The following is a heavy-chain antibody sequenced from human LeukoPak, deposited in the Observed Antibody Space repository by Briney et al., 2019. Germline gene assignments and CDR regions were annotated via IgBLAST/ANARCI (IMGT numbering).Heavy chain of an antibody. CDR2: INHSGST. CDR3: ARRRYYYGSGSYIDY. J-gene: IGHJ4*02. V-gene: IGHV4-38-2*01. D-gene: IGHD3-10*01. CDR1: GYSISSGYY. Sequence: SETLSLTCAVSGYSISSGYYWGWIRQPPGKGLEWIGEINHSGSTNYNPSLKSRVTISVDTSKNQFSLKLSSVTAADTAVYYCARRRYYYGSGSYIDYWGQGTLVTVSS.